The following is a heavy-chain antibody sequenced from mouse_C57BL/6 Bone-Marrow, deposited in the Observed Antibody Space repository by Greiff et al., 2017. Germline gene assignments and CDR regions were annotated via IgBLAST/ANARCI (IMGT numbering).Heavy chain of an antibody. Sequence: EVKLMESGAELVRPGSSVKMSCKTSGYTFTSYGINWVKQRPGRGLEWIGFIYIGNGYTEYNEKFKGKATLTSDKSSSTAYMQLSSLTSEDAAIYYCARWGYYDWYFDVWGTGTTVTVSS. CDR1: GYTFTSYG. J-gene: IGHJ1*03. CDR2: IYIGNGYT. D-gene: IGHD2-3*01. CDR3: ARWGYYDWYFDV. V-gene: IGHV1-58*01.